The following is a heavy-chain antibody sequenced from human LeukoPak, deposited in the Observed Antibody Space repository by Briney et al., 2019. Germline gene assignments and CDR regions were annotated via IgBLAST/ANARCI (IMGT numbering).Heavy chain of an antibody. V-gene: IGHV4-34*01. CDR1: GGSFSGYY. CDR3: ARAPPTTVVRFDY. Sequence: SETLSLTCAVYGGSFSGYYWSWIRQPPGKRLEWIGEINHSGSTNYNPSLKSRVTISVDTSKNQFSLKLSSVTAADTAVYYCARAPPTTVVRFDYWGQGTLVTVSS. D-gene: IGHD4-23*01. J-gene: IGHJ4*02. CDR2: INHSGST.